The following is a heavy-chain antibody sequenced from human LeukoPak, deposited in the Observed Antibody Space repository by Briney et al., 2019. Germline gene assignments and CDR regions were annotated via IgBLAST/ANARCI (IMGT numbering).Heavy chain of an antibody. V-gene: IGHV4-39*05. D-gene: IGHD3-10*01. Sequence: SETPSLTCTVSGGSISNSSYYWSWVRQPPGKGLEWIGSIYYSGSTYYNSSLKSRVTISVDTSKNQFSLKLSSVTAADTAVYYCRITMVRAVYWGQGTLVTVSS. CDR3: RITMVRAVY. CDR2: IYYSGST. J-gene: IGHJ4*02. CDR1: GGSISNSSYY.